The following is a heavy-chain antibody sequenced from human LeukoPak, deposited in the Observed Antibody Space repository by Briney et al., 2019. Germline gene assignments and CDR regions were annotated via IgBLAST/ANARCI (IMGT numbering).Heavy chain of an antibody. CDR2: ISAYNGNT. Sequence: GASVKVSCKASGYTFTSYGISWVRQAPGQGLEWMGWISAYNGNTNYAQKLQGRVTMTTDTSTSTAYMELRSLRSDDTAVYYCARDSPRYFDWLLDCWGQGTLVTVSS. D-gene: IGHD3-9*01. CDR1: GYTFTSYG. CDR3: ARDSPRYFDWLLDC. V-gene: IGHV1-18*01. J-gene: IGHJ4*02.